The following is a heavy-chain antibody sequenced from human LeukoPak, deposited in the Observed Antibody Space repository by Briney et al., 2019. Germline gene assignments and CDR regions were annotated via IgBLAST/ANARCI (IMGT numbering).Heavy chain of an antibody. D-gene: IGHD3-10*01. CDR3: AKDGLHRGVPQNWFDP. Sequence: PGGSLRLSCAASGFTFDDYGMHWVRQAPGKGLEWVSGISWNSGSIAYADSVKGRFTISRDNAKNSLFLQMNSLREEDTALYYCAKDGLHRGVPQNWFDPWGQGTLVTVSS. CDR1: GFTFDDYG. CDR2: ISWNSGSI. J-gene: IGHJ5*02. V-gene: IGHV3-9*01.